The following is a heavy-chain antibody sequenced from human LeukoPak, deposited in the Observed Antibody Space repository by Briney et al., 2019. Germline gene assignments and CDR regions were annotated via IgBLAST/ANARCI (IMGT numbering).Heavy chain of an antibody. Sequence: GGSLRLSCAASGFTFDDYAMHWVRQAPGKGLEWVSGISWNSGSIGYADSVKGRFTISRDNAKNSLYLQMNSPRAEDTALYYCARDQGSYYNGNNWFDPWGQGTLVTVSS. CDR1: GFTFDDYA. CDR3: ARDQGSYYNGNNWFDP. J-gene: IGHJ5*02. D-gene: IGHD3-10*01. V-gene: IGHV3-9*01. CDR2: ISWNSGSI.